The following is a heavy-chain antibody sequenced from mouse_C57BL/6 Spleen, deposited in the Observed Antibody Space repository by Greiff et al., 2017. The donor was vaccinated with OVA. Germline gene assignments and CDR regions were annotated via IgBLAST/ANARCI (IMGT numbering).Heavy chain of an antibody. V-gene: IGHV1-53*01. D-gene: IGHD2-4*01. CDR2: INPSNGGT. J-gene: IGHJ3*01. CDR1: GYTFTSYW. Sequence: QVQLQQPGTELVKPGASVKLSCKASGYTFTSYWMHWVKQRPGQGLEWIGNINPSNGGTNYNEKFKSKATLTVDKSSSTAYMQLSSLTSEGSAVYYCAREGYYDYDECAYWGQGTLVTVSA. CDR3: AREGYYDYDECAY.